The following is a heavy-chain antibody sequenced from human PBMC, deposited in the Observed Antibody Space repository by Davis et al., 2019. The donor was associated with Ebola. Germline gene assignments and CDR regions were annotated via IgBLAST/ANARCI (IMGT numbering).Heavy chain of an antibody. CDR1: GYTLTELS. V-gene: IGHV1-24*01. CDR3: AISWLSALFPRRYGMDV. D-gene: IGHD3-9*01. J-gene: IGHJ6*02. Sequence: ASVKVSCKVSGYTLTELSMHWVRQAPGKGLEWMGGFDPEDGETIYAQKFQGRVTMTEDTSTDTAYMELSSLRSEDTAVYYCAISWLSALFPRRYGMDVWGQGTTVTVSS. CDR2: FDPEDGET.